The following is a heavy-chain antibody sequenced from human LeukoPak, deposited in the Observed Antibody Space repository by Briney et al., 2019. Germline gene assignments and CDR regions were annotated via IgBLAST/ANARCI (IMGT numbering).Heavy chain of an antibody. CDR2: ISDIGSI. V-gene: IGHV4-59*08. D-gene: IGHD2/OR15-2a*01. CDR1: GGSISSYY. J-gene: IGHJ4*02. CDR3: AGHHPRNTVDF. Sequence: SETLSLTCTVSGGSISSYYWSWIRQPPGKGLEWIAYISDIGSINYNPSLKSRVTILLDTSKNQFSLKLSSVTAADTAVYYCAGHHPRNTVDFWGQGTLVTVSS.